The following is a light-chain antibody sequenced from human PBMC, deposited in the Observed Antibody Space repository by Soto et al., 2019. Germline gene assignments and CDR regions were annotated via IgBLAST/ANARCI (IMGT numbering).Light chain of an antibody. V-gene: IGLV1-47*01. J-gene: IGLJ2*01. Sequence: QSVLTQPPSASGTPGQRVTISCSGSSSNIGSNYVYWYQQLPGTAPKLLIYRNNQRPSGVPDRFSGSKSGTSASLAISGLRSEDEADYYCAAWDDSPPGVFGGGTKLTVL. CDR1: SSNIGSNY. CDR2: RNN. CDR3: AAWDDSPPGV.